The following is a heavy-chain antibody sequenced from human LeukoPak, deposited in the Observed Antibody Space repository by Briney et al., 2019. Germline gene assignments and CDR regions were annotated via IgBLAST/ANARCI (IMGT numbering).Heavy chain of an antibody. Sequence: GGSLRLSCAASGFTFSSYAMSWVRQAPGKGLEWVSAISGSGGSTYYADSMKGRFTISRDNSKNTLYLQMNSRRAENTAVYYCAKEAYSNYYFDYWGQGTLVTVPS. J-gene: IGHJ4*02. D-gene: IGHD4-11*01. V-gene: IGHV3-23*01. CDR1: GFTFSSYA. CDR3: AKEAYSNYYFDY. CDR2: ISGSGGST.